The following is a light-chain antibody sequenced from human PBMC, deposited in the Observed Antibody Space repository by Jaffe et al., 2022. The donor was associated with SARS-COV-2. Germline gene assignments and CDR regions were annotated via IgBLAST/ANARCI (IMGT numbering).Light chain of an antibody. V-gene: IGLV2-8*01. J-gene: IGLJ2*01. CDR3: SSYAGSDNLGI. Sequence: QSALTQPPSASGSPGQSVTISCTGTSSDVGGYNYVSWYQQHPGKAPKLMIFEVSKRPSGVPDRFSGSKSGSTASLTVSGLQAADEAYYYCSSYAGSDNLGIFGGGTKLTVL. CDR1: SSDVGGYNY. CDR2: EVS.